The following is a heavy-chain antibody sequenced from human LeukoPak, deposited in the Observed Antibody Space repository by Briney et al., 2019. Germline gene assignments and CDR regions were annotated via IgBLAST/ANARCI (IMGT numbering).Heavy chain of an antibody. CDR1: GGSISSGGYY. J-gene: IGHJ5*02. CDR2: IYYSGST. Sequence: SETLSLTCTVSGGSISSGGYYWSWIRQHPGKGLEWIGYIYYSGSTYYNPSLKSRVTISVDTSKNQFSLKLSSVTAADTAVYYCAGYSTGSSPYNWSDPWGQGTLVTVSS. CDR3: AGYSTGSSPYNWSDP. V-gene: IGHV4-31*03. D-gene: IGHD2-15*01.